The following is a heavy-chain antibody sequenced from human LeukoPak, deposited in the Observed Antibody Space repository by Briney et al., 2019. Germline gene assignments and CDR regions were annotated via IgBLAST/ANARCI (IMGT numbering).Heavy chain of an antibody. J-gene: IGHJ5*02. V-gene: IGHV3-33*08. CDR1: GFTFSTYD. CDR3: ARGGPPRYYDFWSGWPSYNWFDP. D-gene: IGHD3-3*01. Sequence: PGGSLRLSCAASGFTFSTYDMHWVRQAPGKGLEWVAVIWSDGSNKYYTDSVKGRFTISRDNPKNTLYLQMNSLRVEDTAVYHCARGGPPRYYDFWSGWPSYNWFDPWGQGTLVTVSS. CDR2: IWSDGSNK.